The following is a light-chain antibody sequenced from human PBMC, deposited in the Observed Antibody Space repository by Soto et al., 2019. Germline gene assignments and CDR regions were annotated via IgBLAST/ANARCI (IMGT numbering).Light chain of an antibody. V-gene: IGKV3D-20*02. CDR2: GAS. J-gene: IGKJ5*01. CDR3: QQRSNWPRT. Sequence: EIGLTQSPGTLSLSPGERATLSCRASQSVSSSYLAWYQQKPGQAPRLLIYGASSRATGIPDRFSGSGSGTDFTLTISSLQSEDFAVYYCQQRSNWPRTFGQGTRLEIK. CDR1: QSVSSSY.